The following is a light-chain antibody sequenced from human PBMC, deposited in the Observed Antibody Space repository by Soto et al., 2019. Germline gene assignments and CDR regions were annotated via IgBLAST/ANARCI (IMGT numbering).Light chain of an antibody. CDR1: QSVSTN. CDR3: QHYNSWPLT. Sequence: EIVMTQSPATLSVSPGERATLSCRATQSVSTNLAWYQQKPGQAPRLLISGASTRATGVPVRFSGSGSGTEFTLTISSLQSEDFAVYYCQHYNSWPLTFGQGTKVEIK. J-gene: IGKJ1*01. CDR2: GAS. V-gene: IGKV3-15*01.